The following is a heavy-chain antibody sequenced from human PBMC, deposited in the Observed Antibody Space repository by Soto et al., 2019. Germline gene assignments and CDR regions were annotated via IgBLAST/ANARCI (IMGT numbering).Heavy chain of an antibody. J-gene: IGHJ5*01. CDR1: GGTFSNFA. CDR3: ARDFGLHNCFDS. Sequence: QVQLVQSGAEVKKPGSSVKVSCTASGGTFSNFAISWVRQAPGQGLEWMGGIIPMFGAADYAQEFQGRVTITADESTSTAYMELSSLRSEDTAMYYCARDFGLHNCFDSWSQGTQVTVSS. CDR2: IIPMFGAA. V-gene: IGHV1-69*01. D-gene: IGHD3-3*01.